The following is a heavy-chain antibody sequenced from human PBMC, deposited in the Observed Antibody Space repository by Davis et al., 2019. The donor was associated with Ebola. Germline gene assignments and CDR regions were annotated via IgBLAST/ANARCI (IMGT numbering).Heavy chain of an antibody. V-gene: IGHV1-69*13. CDR3: ARSDRMYYYDSSGYYEVDY. CDR1: GYTFTGYY. CDR2: IIPIFGTA. Sequence: SVKVSCKASGYTFTGYYMHWVRQAPGQGLEWMGGIIPIFGTANYAQKFQGRVTITADESTSTAYMELSSLRSEDTAVYYCARSDRMYYYDSSGYYEVDYWGQGTLVTVSS. J-gene: IGHJ4*02. D-gene: IGHD3-22*01.